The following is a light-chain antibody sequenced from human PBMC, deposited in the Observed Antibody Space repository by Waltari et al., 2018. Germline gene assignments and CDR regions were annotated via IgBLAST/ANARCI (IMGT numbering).Light chain of an antibody. CDR3: QRYDSYSAYT. Sequence: DIPMTQSPSTLSAFVGDTVTLNCRSSQSIGSSLAWYQQKPGKAPKVLIYKASILETGVPSRFSGSESGTEFTLTISSLQPDDFATYYCQRYDSYSAYTFGQGTKLEIK. CDR2: KAS. J-gene: IGKJ2*01. V-gene: IGKV1-5*03. CDR1: QSIGSS.